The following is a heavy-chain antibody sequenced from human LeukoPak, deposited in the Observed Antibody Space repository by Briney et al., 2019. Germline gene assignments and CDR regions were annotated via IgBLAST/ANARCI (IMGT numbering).Heavy chain of an antibody. Sequence: PSETLSLTCTVSGGSISSYYWSWIRLPPGKGLEWIGYIYYSGSTNYNPSLKSRVTISVDTSKNQFSLKLSSVTAADTAVYYCARQGMVRGAVMDYWGQGTLVTVSS. CDR2: IYYSGST. CDR3: ARQGMVRGAVMDY. D-gene: IGHD3-10*01. V-gene: IGHV4-59*08. CDR1: GGSISSYY. J-gene: IGHJ4*02.